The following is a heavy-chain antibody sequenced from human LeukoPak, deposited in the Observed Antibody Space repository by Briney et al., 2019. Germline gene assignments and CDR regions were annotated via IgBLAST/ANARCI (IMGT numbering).Heavy chain of an antibody. J-gene: IGHJ4*02. V-gene: IGHV4-39*07. CDR1: GDSISRGAYY. CDR3: ASHSGGYAY. CDR2: IYSTGGT. Sequence: SETLSLTCTVSGDSISRGAYYWGWIRQPPGKGLEWIGSIYSTGGTLYNPSLKSRVTISRDTSKNSFSLKVTSVTATDTAVYYCASHSGGYAYWGQGTLVTVSS. D-gene: IGHD5-12*01.